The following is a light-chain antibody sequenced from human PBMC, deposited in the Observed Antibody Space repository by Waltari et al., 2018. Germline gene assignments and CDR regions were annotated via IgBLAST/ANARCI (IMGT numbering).Light chain of an antibody. CDR1: NIGVKS. V-gene: IGLV3-21*01. J-gene: IGLJ2*01. CDR3: QVWDSNTDHVV. CDR2: EDS. Sequence: SSVLTQPPSVSLAPGKTARITCGGNNIGVKSVHWYQQKPGQAPALVIYEDSDRPSGIPERFSGSNSWNTATLTISRVEAGDEADYYCQVWDSNTDHVVFGGGTKLTVL.